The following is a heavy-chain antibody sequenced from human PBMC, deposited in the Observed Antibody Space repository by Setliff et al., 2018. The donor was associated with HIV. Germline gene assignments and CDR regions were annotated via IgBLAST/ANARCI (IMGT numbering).Heavy chain of an antibody. J-gene: IGHJ4*02. Sequence: SETLSLTCAVYGGSFSGYYWSWIRQPPGKGLEWIGEINHSGSTNYNPYLKSRVTISVDTSKNQFSLKLSSVTAADTAVYYCARARPSRYCSGGSCYGRLDYWGQGTLVTV. D-gene: IGHD2-15*01. CDR3: ARARPSRYCSGGSCYGRLDY. CDR2: INHSGST. CDR1: GGSFSGYY. V-gene: IGHV4-34*01.